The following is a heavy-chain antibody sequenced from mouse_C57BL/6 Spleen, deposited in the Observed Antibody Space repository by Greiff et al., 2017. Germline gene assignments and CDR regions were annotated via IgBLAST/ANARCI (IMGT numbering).Heavy chain of an antibody. CDR3: ASAYGSSSHWYFDV. Sequence: EVKLQESGPGLVKPSQSLSLTCSVTGYSITSCYYWNWIRQFPGNKLEWMGYISYDGSNNYNPSLKNRISITRDTSKNQFFLKLNSVTTEDTATYYCASAYGSSSHWYFDVWGTGTTVTVSS. CDR1: GYSITSCYY. D-gene: IGHD1-1*01. CDR2: ISYDGSN. J-gene: IGHJ1*03. V-gene: IGHV3-6*01.